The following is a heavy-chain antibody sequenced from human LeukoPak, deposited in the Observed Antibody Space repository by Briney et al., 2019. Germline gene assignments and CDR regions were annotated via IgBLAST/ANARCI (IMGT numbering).Heavy chain of an antibody. CDR3: AKDLIYGDSQFGY. CDR2: ISYDGSNK. J-gene: IGHJ4*02. D-gene: IGHD4-17*01. Sequence: PGGSLRLSCAATGFTFSSYAMHWVRQAPGKGLEWVAVISYDGSNKYYADSVKGRFTISRDNSKNTLYLQMNSLRAEDTAVYYCAKDLIYGDSQFGYWGQGTLVTVSS. V-gene: IGHV3-30*04. CDR1: GFTFSSYA.